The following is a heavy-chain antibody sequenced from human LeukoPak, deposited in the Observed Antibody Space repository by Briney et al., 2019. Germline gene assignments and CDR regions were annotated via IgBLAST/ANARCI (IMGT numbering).Heavy chain of an antibody. CDR1: GFTFGDYS. D-gene: IGHD2-2*01. CDR3: VRAYHPGGWFDP. J-gene: IGHJ5*02. Sequence: GSLRLSCTASGFTFGDYSMNWVRQAPGKGLEWVGFIRSKAYGGTTEYAASAKGRFTISRDDSKSIAYLQMNSLTAEDTAVHYCVRAYHPGGWFDPWGQGTLVTVSS. V-gene: IGHV3-49*04. CDR2: IRSKAYGGTT.